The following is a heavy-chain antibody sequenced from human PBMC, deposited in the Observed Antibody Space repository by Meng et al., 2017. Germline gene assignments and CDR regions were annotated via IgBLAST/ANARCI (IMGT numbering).Heavy chain of an antibody. Sequence: GESLKISCAASGFTFSSYEMNWVRQALGKGLEWVSYISSSGSTIYYADSVKGRFTISRDNAKNSLYLQMNSLRAEDTAVYYCARDPGFTCSSTSCYAFDYWGQGTLVTVSS. D-gene: IGHD2-2*01. CDR3: ARDPGFTCSSTSCYAFDY. CDR2: ISSSGSTI. V-gene: IGHV3-48*03. J-gene: IGHJ4*02. CDR1: GFTFSSYE.